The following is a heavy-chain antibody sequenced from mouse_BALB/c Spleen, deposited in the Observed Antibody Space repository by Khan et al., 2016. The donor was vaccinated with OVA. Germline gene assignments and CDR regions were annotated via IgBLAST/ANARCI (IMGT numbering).Heavy chain of an antibody. CDR3: ARDGSRYNYAMDY. CDR1: GYSITSDYA. D-gene: IGHD2-3*01. V-gene: IGHV3-2*02. CDR2: ISYSGST. Sequence: EVQLQESGPGLVKPSQSLSLTCTVTGYSITSDYAWNWIRQFPGNKLEWMGYISYSGSTNYNPALKSRISITRDTSKNQFFLQLNSVTTEDTATYYCARDGSRYNYAMDYWDQGTSVTVSS. J-gene: IGHJ4*01.